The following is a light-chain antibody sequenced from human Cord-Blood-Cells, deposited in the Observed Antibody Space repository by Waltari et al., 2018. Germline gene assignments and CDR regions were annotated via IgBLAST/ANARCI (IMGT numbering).Light chain of an antibody. CDR1: QSVSSSY. CDR2: GAS. CDR3: QQYGSSPYT. Sequence: EIVLTQSPGTLSLSPGERATLSCRASQSVSSSYLAWYQQKPGQAPRLLIYGASSRATGIPDRCSGSESGTDFTLTISRLEPEDFAVYYCQQYGSSPYTVGQGTKLGIK. V-gene: IGKV3-20*01. J-gene: IGKJ2*01.